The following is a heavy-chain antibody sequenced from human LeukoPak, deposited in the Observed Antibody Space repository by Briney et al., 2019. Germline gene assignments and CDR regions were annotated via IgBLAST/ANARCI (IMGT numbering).Heavy chain of an antibody. Sequence: SVRVSCKASGGTFSSYAISWVRQAPGQGLEWMGRIIPILGIANYAQKFQGRVTITADKSTSTAYMELSSLRSEDTAVYYCARDLSPQSGTIFGANYYYYYGMDVWGQGTTVTVSS. CDR3: ARDLSPQSGTIFGANYYYYYGMDV. CDR1: GGTFSSYA. D-gene: IGHD3-3*01. J-gene: IGHJ6*02. V-gene: IGHV1-69*04. CDR2: IIPILGIA.